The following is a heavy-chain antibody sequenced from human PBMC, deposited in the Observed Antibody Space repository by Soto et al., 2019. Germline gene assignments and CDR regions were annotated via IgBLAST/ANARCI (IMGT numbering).Heavy chain of an antibody. CDR2: TNPNSGHT. CDR1: GYAFTTYN. J-gene: IGHJ5*02. V-gene: IGHV1-8*01. CDR3: TRGHNWFDP. Sequence: QVQLVQSGAEVKKPGASVKVSCKASGYAFTTYNINWVRQAPGQGLEWMGWTNPNSGHTGYAQKFQGRITMTRDTYKSTAYMELSSLRSEDTAIYYCTRGHNWFDPWGQGTLVTVSS.